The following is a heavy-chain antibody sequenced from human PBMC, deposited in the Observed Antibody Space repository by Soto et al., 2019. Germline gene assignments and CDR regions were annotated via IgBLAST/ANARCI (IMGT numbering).Heavy chain of an antibody. Sequence: GGSLRLSCAASGFTFSNAWMSWVRQAPGKGLEWVGRIKSKTDGGTTDYAAPVKGRFTISRDDSKNTLYLQMNSLKTEDTAVYYCTTRTYNYDFWSGYYFDYWGQGTLVTVSS. D-gene: IGHD3-3*01. CDR1: GFTFSNAW. CDR2: IKSKTDGGTT. V-gene: IGHV3-15*01. J-gene: IGHJ4*02. CDR3: TTRTYNYDFWSGYYFDY.